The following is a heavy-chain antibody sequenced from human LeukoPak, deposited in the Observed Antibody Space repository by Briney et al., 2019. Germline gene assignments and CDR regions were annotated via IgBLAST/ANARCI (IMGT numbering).Heavy chain of an antibody. CDR1: GGSISSSSYY. J-gene: IGHJ4*02. Sequence: SETLSLTCTVSGGSISSSSYYWGWIRQPPGKGLEWIGSIYYSGSTYYNPSLKSRVTISVDKSKNQFSLKLSSVTAADTAVYYCARSNLRYGGTCFDYWGQGTLVTVSS. D-gene: IGHD4-23*01. V-gene: IGHV4-39*07. CDR2: IYYSGST. CDR3: ARSNLRYGGTCFDY.